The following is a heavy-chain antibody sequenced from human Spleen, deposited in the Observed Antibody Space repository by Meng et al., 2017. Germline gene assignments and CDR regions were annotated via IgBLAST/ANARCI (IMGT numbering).Heavy chain of an antibody. CDR2: ISYDGSEK. J-gene: IGHJ6*02. CDR3: ARDRPVAGTGYYYYYYGMDV. Sequence: GGSLRLSCAASGFTFSSYEMNWVRQAPGKGLEWVAVISYDGSEKYYVDSVKGRFTISRDNAKNSLYLQMNSLRAEDTAVYYCARDRPVAGTGYYYYYYGMDVWGQGTTVTVSS. V-gene: IGHV3-30*03. CDR1: GFTFSSYE. D-gene: IGHD6-19*01.